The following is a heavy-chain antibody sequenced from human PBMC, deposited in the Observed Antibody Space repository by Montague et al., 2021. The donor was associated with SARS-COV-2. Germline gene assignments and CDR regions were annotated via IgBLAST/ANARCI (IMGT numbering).Heavy chain of an antibody. D-gene: IGHD3-10*01. CDR3: TRAVWGVQDY. CDR2: TYYRSKWSN. V-gene: IGHV6-1*01. J-gene: IGHJ4*02. CDR1: GDSVSSNSVS. Sequence: CAISGDSVSSNSVSWNWIRQSPSRGLEWLGRTYYRSKWSNEYALSVKSRITITPDTSKNQLSLQLTSVTPEDTAVYCCTRAVWGVQDYWGQGSLVTVSS.